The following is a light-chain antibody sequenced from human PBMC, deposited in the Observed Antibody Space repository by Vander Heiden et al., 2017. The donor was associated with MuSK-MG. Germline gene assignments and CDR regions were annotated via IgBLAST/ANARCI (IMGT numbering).Light chain of an antibody. CDR1: SSDVGGYDF. CDR2: DVT. Sequence: QSALTQPRSVSGSPGQSVTIPCTGTSSDVGGYDFGSWYQQHPGKAPKFMIFDVTKRPSGVPDRFSGSKSGNTASLTISGLQAEDEADYFCSSYAGSSFYVFGTGTKVTVL. V-gene: IGLV2-11*02. CDR3: SSYAGSSFYV. J-gene: IGLJ1*01.